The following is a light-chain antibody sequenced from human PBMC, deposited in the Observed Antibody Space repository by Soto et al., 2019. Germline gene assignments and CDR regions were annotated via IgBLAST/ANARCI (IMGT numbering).Light chain of an antibody. J-gene: IGKJ1*01. CDR2: GAS. V-gene: IGKV3-15*01. CDR1: QNITSN. CDR3: QQYSHWPRT. Sequence: EIVMTQSPATLSVSPGERATLSCRASQNITSNLTWYQQKPGQAPRLLIYGASTRATGIPARFSGSGSGTEFTLTVSSLQSEDFAVYCCQQYSHWPRTFGQGTKVDIK.